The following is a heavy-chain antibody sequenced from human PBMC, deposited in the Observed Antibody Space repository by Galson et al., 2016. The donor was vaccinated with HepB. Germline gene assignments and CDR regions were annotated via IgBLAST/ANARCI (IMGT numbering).Heavy chain of an antibody. CDR1: GFTFRNYA. CDR2: IDGPTPNT. CDR3: TTWLSHHFDY. J-gene: IGHJ4*02. D-gene: IGHD6-19*01. V-gene: IGHV3-23*01. Sequence: SLRLSCAASGFTFRNYALSWVRRAPGKGLEWVSHIDGPTPNTHYADSVRGRFSIYRDNSRDTPYLQMDSLTAEDSAIYYCTTWLSHHFDYRGQGTRVTVSS.